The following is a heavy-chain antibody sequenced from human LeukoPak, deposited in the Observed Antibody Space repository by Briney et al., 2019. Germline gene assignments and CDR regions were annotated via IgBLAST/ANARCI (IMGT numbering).Heavy chain of an antibody. J-gene: IGHJ4*02. D-gene: IGHD2-15*01. CDR1: GFTFNSYA. V-gene: IGHV3-23*01. CDR3: GKTTVGYSSGRYPGWPVDY. CDR2: IFGSGGSA. Sequence: GGSLRLSCVASGFTFNSYAMYWVRQAPGKGLEWISGIFGSGGSAHYADSVKGWFTISRDNSKNTVYLQLDSLRVEDTAVYYCGKTTVGYSSGRYPGWPVDYWGQGALVTVSS.